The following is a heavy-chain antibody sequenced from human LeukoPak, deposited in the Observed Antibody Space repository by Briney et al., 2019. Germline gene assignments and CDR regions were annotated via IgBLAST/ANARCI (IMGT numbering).Heavy chain of an antibody. Sequence: PGGSLRLSCAASGFTVSSNYMSWVRQAPGKGLEWVSVIYSGGSTHYADSVKGRFTISRDNSKNTLYLQMNSLRAEDTAVYYCATPIAAAGIVGPYYGMDVWGQGTTVTVSS. CDR3: ATPIAAAGIVGPYYGMDV. D-gene: IGHD6-13*01. CDR2: IYSGGST. CDR1: GFTVSSNY. J-gene: IGHJ6*02. V-gene: IGHV3-53*01.